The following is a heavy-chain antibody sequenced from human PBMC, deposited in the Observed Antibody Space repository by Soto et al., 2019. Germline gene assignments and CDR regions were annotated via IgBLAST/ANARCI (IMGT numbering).Heavy chain of an antibody. D-gene: IGHD6-13*01. CDR2: INHSGST. CDR1: GGSFSGYY. Sequence: SETLSLTCAVYGGSFSGYYWSWIRQPPGKGLEWIGEINHSGSTNYNPSLKSRVTISVDTSKNQFSPKLSSVTAADTAVYYCARDNYSSSWYSFDYWGQGTLVTVSS. CDR3: ARDNYSSSWYSFDY. V-gene: IGHV4-34*01. J-gene: IGHJ4*02.